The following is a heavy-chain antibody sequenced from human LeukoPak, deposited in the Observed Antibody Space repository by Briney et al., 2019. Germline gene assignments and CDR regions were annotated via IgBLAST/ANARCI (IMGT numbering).Heavy chain of an antibody. CDR1: GFTFSSYG. V-gene: IGHV3-33*01. J-gene: IGHJ6*02. CDR2: IWYDGSNK. D-gene: IGHD2-21*02. CDR3: ARDSVAGCGGDCLHYYYYGMDV. Sequence: GGSLRLSCAASGFTFSSYGMHWVRQAPGKGLEWVAVIWYDGSNKYYADSVKGRFTISGDNSKNTLYLQMNSLRAEDTAVYYCARDSVAGCGGDCLHYYYYGMDVWGQGTTVTVSS.